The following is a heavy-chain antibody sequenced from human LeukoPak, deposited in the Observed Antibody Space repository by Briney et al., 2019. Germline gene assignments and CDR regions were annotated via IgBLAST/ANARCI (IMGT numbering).Heavy chain of an antibody. CDR3: ARDRLYGDDYVWGSYRLTDY. J-gene: IGHJ4*02. CDR2: IIPIFGTA. D-gene: IGHD3-16*02. CDR1: GGTFSSYA. Sequence: SVKVSCKASGGTFSSYAISWVRQAPGQGLEWMGGIIPIFGTANYAQKFQGRVTITADESTSTAYMELSSPRSEDTAVYYCARDRLYGDDYVWGSYRLTDYWGQGTLVTVSS. V-gene: IGHV1-69*01.